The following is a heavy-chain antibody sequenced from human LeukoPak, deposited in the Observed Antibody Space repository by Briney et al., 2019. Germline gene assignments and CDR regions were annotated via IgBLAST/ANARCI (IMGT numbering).Heavy chain of an antibody. V-gene: IGHV4-34*01. D-gene: IGHD3-22*01. CDR3: ARGGNGYNLDY. Sequence: SETLSLTCAVYGGSFSGYYWSWIRQPPGKGLEWIGEINHSGSTNYDPSLKSRVTISVDTSKNQFSLKLSSVTAADTAVYYCARGGNGYNLDYWGQGTLVTVSS. CDR1: GGSFSGYY. J-gene: IGHJ4*02. CDR2: INHSGST.